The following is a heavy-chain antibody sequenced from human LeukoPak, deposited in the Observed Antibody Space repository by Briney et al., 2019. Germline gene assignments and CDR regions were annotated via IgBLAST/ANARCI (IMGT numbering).Heavy chain of an antibody. J-gene: IGHJ4*02. CDR3: ARVPELGYSYGFDY. CDR2: IIPIFGTA. CDR1: GGTFSSYA. V-gene: IGHV1-69*13. Sequence: SVKVSCKASGGTFSSYAISWVRQAPRQGLEWMGGIIPIFGTANYAQKFHGRVTITADESTSTAYMELSSLRSEDTAVYYCARVPELGYSYGFDYWGQGTLVTVSS. D-gene: IGHD5-18*01.